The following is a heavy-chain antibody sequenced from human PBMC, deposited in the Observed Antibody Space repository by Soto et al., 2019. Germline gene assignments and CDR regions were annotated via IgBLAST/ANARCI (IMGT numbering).Heavy chain of an antibody. J-gene: IGHJ4*02. CDR1: GFTFSSYA. D-gene: IGHD3-10*01. CDR2: ISYDGSNK. CDR3: ARASGRPYYLDY. V-gene: IGHV3-30-3*01. Sequence: QVQLVESGGGVVQPGRSLRLSCAASGFTFSSYAMHWVRQAPGKGLEWVAVISYDGSNKYYADSVKGRFTISRDNSKNTLYLQMNSLRAEDTAVYSCARASGRPYYLDYWGQGTLVTVSS.